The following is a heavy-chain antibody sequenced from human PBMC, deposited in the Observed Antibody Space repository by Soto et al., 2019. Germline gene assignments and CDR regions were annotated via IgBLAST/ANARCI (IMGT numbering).Heavy chain of an antibody. CDR3: ARDHALEWELTRGIDY. J-gene: IGHJ4*02. CDR2: ISSSGSTI. Sequence: VQVVESGGGLIKPGGSLRLSCAASGFTFSNAWMSWVRQAPGKGLEWVSYISSSGSTIYYADSVKGRFTISRDNAKNSLYLQMNSLRAEDTAVYYCARDHALEWELTRGIDYWGQGTLVTVSS. V-gene: IGHV3-11*01. CDR1: GFTFSNAW. D-gene: IGHD1-26*01.